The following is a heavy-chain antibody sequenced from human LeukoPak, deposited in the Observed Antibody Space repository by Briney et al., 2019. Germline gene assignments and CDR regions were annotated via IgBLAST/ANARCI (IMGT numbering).Heavy chain of an antibody. CDR2: ISISSSNI. CDR1: GFIFSSYT. Sequence: PGGSLRLSCATSGFIFSSYTMNWVRQAPGKGLEWVSSISISSSNIYYADSVKGRFTISRDNSKNTLYLQMNSLRAEDTAVYSCAKSLMIVVLNSFDYWGQGTLVTVSS. J-gene: IGHJ4*02. V-gene: IGHV3-21*01. CDR3: AKSLMIVVLNSFDY. D-gene: IGHD3-22*01.